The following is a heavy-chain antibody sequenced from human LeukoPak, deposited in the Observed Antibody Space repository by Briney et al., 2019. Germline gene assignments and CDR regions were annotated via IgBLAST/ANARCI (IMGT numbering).Heavy chain of an antibody. V-gene: IGHV3-7*03. CDR2: INEGGSEK. Sequence: GGSLRLTCEPSGFIFSNYWMSWVRQAPGKGLEWVANINEGGSEKYYLDSVKGRFTISRDNARDSLYLQMDSLRVEDTAVYYCVKLRNDAGLEYWGQETLVTVSS. CDR3: VKLRNDAGLEY. CDR1: GFIFSNYW. J-gene: IGHJ4*02. D-gene: IGHD1-1*01.